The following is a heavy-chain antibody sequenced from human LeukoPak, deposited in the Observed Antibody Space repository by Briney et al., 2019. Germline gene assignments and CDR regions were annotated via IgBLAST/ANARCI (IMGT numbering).Heavy chain of an antibody. CDR1: GGTFSSYA. Sequence: SVKVSCKASGGTFSSYAISWVRQAPGQGLEWMGGIIPIFGTANYAQKFQGRVTITADESTSTAYIELSSLRSEDTAVYYCVVKTTPVAGTRGGFRLDPLSSWFDPWGQGTLVTVSS. D-gene: IGHD6-19*01. J-gene: IGHJ5*02. CDR3: VVKTTPVAGTRGGFRLDPLSSWFDP. V-gene: IGHV1-69*01. CDR2: IIPIFGTA.